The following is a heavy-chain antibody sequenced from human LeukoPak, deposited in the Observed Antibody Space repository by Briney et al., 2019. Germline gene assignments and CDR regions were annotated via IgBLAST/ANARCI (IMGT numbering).Heavy chain of an antibody. CDR2: IIPIFGTA. J-gene: IGHJ6*03. CDR1: GGTFSSYA. V-gene: IGHV1-69*06. D-gene: IGHD3-16*01. CDR3: ARGGGAQYYYYMNV. Sequence: GSSVKVSCKASGGTFSSYAISWVRQAPGQGLEWMGRIIPIFGTANYAQKFQGRVTITADKSTSTAYMELSSLRSEDTAVYYCARGGGAQYYYYMNVGGKGTTVTVSS.